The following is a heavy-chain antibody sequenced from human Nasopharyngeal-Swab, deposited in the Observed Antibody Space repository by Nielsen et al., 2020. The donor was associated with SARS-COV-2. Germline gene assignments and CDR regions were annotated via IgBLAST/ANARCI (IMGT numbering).Heavy chain of an antibody. V-gene: IGHV4-59*01. Sequence: WIRQPPGKGLEWIGYIHNSVSTKYNPSVKSRVSISVETSMNQFSLTLSSVTAADTAMYYCARGRGHCSGANCFSPFYYYGLDVWGKGTTVTVSP. CDR3: ARGRGHCSGANCFSPFYYYGLDV. J-gene: IGHJ6*04. D-gene: IGHD2-15*01. CDR2: IHNSVST.